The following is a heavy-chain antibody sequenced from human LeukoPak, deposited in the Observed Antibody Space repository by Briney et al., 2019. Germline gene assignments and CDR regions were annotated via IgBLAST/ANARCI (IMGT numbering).Heavy chain of an antibody. CDR3: ARDPLYSSGPDY. D-gene: IGHD6-19*01. J-gene: IGHJ4*02. CDR2: IYSGGST. Sequence: PGGSLRLSCAASGFTVSSNYMSWVRQAPGKGLEWVSVIYSGGSTYCADSVKGRFTISRDNSKNTLYLQMNSLRAEDTAVYYCARDPLYSSGPDYWGQGTLVTVSS. V-gene: IGHV3-66*01. CDR1: GFTVSSNY.